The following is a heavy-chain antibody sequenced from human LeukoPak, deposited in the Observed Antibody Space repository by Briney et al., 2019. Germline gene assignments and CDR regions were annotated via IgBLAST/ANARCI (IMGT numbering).Heavy chain of an antibody. Sequence: GGSLRLSCAASGFTFSSYAMNWVRQAPGKGLEWVSAISGSGGSAYYADSVKGRFIISRDNSKNTLYLQMTSLRAEDTAVYYCAKDFESGDYFDYWGQGTLVTVSS. D-gene: IGHD3-10*01. CDR2: ISGSGGSA. J-gene: IGHJ4*02. CDR3: AKDFESGDYFDY. CDR1: GFTFSSYA. V-gene: IGHV3-23*01.